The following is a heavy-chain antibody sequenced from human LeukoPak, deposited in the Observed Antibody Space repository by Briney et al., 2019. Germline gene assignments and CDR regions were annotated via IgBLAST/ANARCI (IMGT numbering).Heavy chain of an antibody. CDR3: ARDHYGWFDP. V-gene: IGHV3-33*01. J-gene: IGHJ5*02. CDR2: IWYDGSNK. D-gene: IGHD4-17*01. Sequence: GGSLRLSCAASGFTFSSYGMHWVRQAPGKGLEWVAVIWYDGSNKYYADSEKGRFTITRDNSKNTLYLQMNRLRAEDTAVYYCARDHYGWFDPWGQGTLVTVSS. CDR1: GFTFSSYG.